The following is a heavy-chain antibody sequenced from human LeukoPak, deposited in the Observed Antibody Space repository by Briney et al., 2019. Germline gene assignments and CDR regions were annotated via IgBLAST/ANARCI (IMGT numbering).Heavy chain of an antibody. D-gene: IGHD2-15*01. CDR3: ARDCIGCHGFDY. V-gene: IGHV1-18*04. J-gene: IGHJ4*02. CDR1: GYTFTGNY. CDR2: VSAYADDT. Sequence: ASVKVSCKASGYTFTGNYMHWVRQAPGQGLEWMGWVSAYADDTNYVQKFQGRVTMTTDTSTSTAYMELRSLRSDDTAVYYCARDCIGCHGFDYWGQGTLVTVSS.